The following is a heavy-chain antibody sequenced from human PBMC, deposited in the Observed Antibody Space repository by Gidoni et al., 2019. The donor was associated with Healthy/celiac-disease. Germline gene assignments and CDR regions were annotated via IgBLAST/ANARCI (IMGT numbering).Heavy chain of an antibody. CDR3: AKEIMVQGGIKSYYYGMDV. CDR2: IRWNSGSI. CDR1: GVTFDDYA. D-gene: IGHD3-10*01. J-gene: IGHJ6*02. Sequence: EVQRVESGGGLVQPGRSLSHSGAASGVTFDDYAMHWLRQAPGNGLEWVSGIRWNSGSIGYADSVKGRFTIARDNAKNSLYLQMNSLRAEDTALYYCAKEIMVQGGIKSYYYGMDVWGQGTTVTVSS. V-gene: IGHV3-9*01.